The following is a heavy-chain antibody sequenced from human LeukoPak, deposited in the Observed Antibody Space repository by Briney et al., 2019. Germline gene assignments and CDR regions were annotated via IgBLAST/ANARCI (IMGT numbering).Heavy chain of an antibody. Sequence: GGSPRLSCTASGFTLGSHDMHWVRQTTGEGLEWVAAIASGFQTFYAGSVKGRFTVSREDAKNSLYLQMNSLRAGDTAVYYCVREARGYHYTYFDYWGQGTLVTVSS. CDR1: GFTLGSHD. J-gene: IGHJ4*02. V-gene: IGHV3-13*01. CDR2: IASGFQT. CDR3: VREARGYHYTYFDY. D-gene: IGHD5-18*01.